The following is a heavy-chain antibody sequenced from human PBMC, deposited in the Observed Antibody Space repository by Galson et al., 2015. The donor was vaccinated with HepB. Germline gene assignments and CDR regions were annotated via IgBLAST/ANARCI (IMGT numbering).Heavy chain of an antibody. CDR2: IVFVTGNT. Sequence: SVKVSCKASGFTLNTAAMQWVRQAREQRLEWIGWIVFVTGNTNYGQNFQGRVTFTKDMSTNTAYMELSSLRSEDTAMYYCVTDSKYTSIWRDPRQYGAWGLGTLVTVSS. V-gene: IGHV1-58*02. CDR1: GFTLNTAA. CDR3: VTDSKYTSIWRDPRQYGA. J-gene: IGHJ5*02. D-gene: IGHD4-11*01.